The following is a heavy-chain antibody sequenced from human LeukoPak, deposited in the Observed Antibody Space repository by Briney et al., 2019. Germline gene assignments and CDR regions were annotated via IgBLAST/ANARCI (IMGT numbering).Heavy chain of an antibody. CDR3: AKVDYYGSGSPAPDY. V-gene: IGHV3-30*04. CDR1: GFTFSSSA. J-gene: IGHJ4*02. CDR2: ISDDGNDK. Sequence: GGSLRLSCAASGFTFSSSAMHWVRQASDKGLEWVAVISDDGNDKYYTDSVKGRFTISRDNSRNTLYLQMNSLRAEDTAVYYCAKVDYYGSGSPAPDYWGQGTLVTVSS. D-gene: IGHD3-10*01.